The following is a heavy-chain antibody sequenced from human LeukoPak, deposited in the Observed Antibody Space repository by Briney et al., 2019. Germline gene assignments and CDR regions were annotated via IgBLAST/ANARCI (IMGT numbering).Heavy chain of an antibody. CDR3: TRQIGPYYFDY. J-gene: IGHJ4*02. Sequence: PGGSLKLSCAASGLTFSGSAMHWVRQASGKGLEWVGRIRSKANSYATAYAASVKGRFTISRDDSKNTAYLQMNSLRTEDTAVYYCTRQIGPYYFDYWGQGTLVTVSS. CDR2: IRSKANSYAT. CDR1: GLTFSGSA. V-gene: IGHV3-73*01.